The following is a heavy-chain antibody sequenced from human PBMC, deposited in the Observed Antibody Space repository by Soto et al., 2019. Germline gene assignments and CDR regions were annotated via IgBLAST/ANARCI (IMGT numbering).Heavy chain of an antibody. V-gene: IGHV3-30*18. Sequence: QVQLVESGGGVVQPGRSLRLSCAASGFTFSGYGMHWVRQAPGKGLEWVAVISYDESDKYYADSVKGRFIISRDNSKNPLYLQMNSLRAEDTAVYYCAKDLGYCSSTNCYDYYYGMDVWGQGTTVTVSS. CDR2: ISYDESDK. CDR3: AKDLGYCSSTNCYDYYYGMDV. J-gene: IGHJ6*02. D-gene: IGHD2-2*01. CDR1: GFTFSGYG.